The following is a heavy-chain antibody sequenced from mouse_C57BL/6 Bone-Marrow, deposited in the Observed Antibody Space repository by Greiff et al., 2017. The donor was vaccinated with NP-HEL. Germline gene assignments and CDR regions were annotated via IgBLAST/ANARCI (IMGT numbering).Heavy chain of an antibody. Sequence: EVKLQESGPGLAKPSQTLSLTCSVTGYSITRDYWNWIRKFPGNKLEYMGYISYSGSTYYYPSLNSLISITRDTSKNQSYLQLNSVTTEDTATYYCARSPLWLRRNYYAMDYWGQGTSVTVSS. D-gene: IGHD2-2*01. J-gene: IGHJ4*01. CDR1: GYSITRDY. CDR3: ARSPLWLRRNYYAMDY. CDR2: ISYSGST. V-gene: IGHV3-8*01.